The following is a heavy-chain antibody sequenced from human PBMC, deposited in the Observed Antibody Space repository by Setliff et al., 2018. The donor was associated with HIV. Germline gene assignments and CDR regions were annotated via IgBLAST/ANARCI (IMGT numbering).Heavy chain of an antibody. CDR3: ARHYCDSTTCYDY. CDR2: IIPIFGTA. Sequence: GASVKVSCKASGGTFSSHPISWVRQAPGQGLECMGGIIPIFGTAKYTQRFQGRVTITADESTSTAYMELRSLRSEDTAIYYCARHYCDSTTCYDYWGQGTLVTVSS. D-gene: IGHD2-2*01. J-gene: IGHJ4*02. V-gene: IGHV1-69*13. CDR1: GGTFSSHP.